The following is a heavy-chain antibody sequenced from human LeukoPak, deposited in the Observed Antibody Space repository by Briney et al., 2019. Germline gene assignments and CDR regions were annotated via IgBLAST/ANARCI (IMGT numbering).Heavy chain of an antibody. V-gene: IGHV3-64*01. CDR2: ISSNGGST. CDR3: ARPSDYNFWSGYPY. J-gene: IGHJ4*02. Sequence: GGSLRLSCAASGFTFSSYAMHCVRQAPGKGLEYVSAISSNGGSTYYATSVKGRFTISRDNSKNTLYLQMGRLRAEDMAVYYCARPSDYNFWSGYPYWGQGTLVTVSS. D-gene: IGHD3-3*01. CDR1: GFTFSSYA.